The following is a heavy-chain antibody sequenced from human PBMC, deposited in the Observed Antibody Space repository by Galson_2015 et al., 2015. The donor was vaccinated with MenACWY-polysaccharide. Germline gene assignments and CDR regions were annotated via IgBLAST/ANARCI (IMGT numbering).Heavy chain of an antibody. V-gene: IGHV7-4-1*02. CDR3: ARGPKQKVTTVPTGRFDY. CDR1: GYTFNTYA. D-gene: IGHD4-17*01. Sequence: SVKVSCKASGYTFNTYAMNWVRQAPGQGLEWVGGINTNTGNPTYAQGFTGRFVFSLDASVCTAYLQISSLKAEDTAVYYCARGPKQKVTTVPTGRFDYWGRGTLVAVSS. CDR2: INTNTGNP. J-gene: IGHJ4*02.